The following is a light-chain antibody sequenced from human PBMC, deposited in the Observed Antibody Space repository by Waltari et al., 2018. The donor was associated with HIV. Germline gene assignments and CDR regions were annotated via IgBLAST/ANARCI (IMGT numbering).Light chain of an antibody. V-gene: IGLV3-19*01. CDR2: GKN. CDR1: SLRSYY. J-gene: IGLJ2*01. CDR3: NSRDSSGNHR. Sequence: SSELTQDPAVSVALGQTVRLTCQGDSLRSYYASWYQQKPGQAPVLVIYGKNNRPSGIPDRFSGSSSGNTASLTITGAQAEDEADYYCNSRDSSGNHRFGGGTKLTVL.